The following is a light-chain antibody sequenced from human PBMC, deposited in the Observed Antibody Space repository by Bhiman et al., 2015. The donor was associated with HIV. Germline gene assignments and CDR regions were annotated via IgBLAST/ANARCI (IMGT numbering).Light chain of an antibody. V-gene: IGLV2-14*03. CDR2: DVS. CDR1: GSDVGGYNH. Sequence: QSALTQPASVSGSPGQSITISCTGTGSDVGGYNHVSWYQQHPGKAPKLMIYDVSNRPPGVPDRFSGSKSGTSASLAISGLQAEDEADYYCQSIDSRLRGAVFGGGTQLTVL. J-gene: IGLJ7*01. CDR3: QSIDSRLRGAV.